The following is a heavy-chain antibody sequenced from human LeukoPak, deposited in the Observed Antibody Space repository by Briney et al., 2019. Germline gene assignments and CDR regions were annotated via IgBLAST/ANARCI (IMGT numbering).Heavy chain of an antibody. V-gene: IGHV1-46*01. J-gene: IGHJ4*02. Sequence: ASVKVSCKASGYTFTSYYMYWVRQAPGQGLEWMGIINPNRGSTSYAQKFQGRDTMTRDMSTSTVYMELSSLRSEDTAVYYCATGGHVRVYDSSAYYGHYWGQGTLVTVSS. D-gene: IGHD3-22*01. CDR1: GYTFTSYY. CDR2: INPNRGST. CDR3: ATGGHVRVYDSSAYYGHY.